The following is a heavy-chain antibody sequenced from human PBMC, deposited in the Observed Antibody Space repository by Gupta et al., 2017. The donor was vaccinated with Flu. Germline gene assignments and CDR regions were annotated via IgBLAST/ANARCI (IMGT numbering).Heavy chain of an antibody. CDR2: IYYSGST. J-gene: IGHJ5*02. CDR3: ARLGGILFDP. CDR1: GGSISSYY. Sequence: QVQLQESGPGLVKPSETLSLTCTVSGGSISSYYWSWIRQPPGKGLEWIGYIYYSGSTNYNPSLKSRVTISVDTSKNQFSLKLSSVTAADTAVYYCARLGGILFDPWGQGTLVTVSS. D-gene: IGHD1-20*01. V-gene: IGHV4-59*08.